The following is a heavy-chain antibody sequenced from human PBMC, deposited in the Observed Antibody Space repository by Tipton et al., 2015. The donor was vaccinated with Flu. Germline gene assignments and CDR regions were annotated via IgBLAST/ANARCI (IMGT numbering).Heavy chain of an antibody. Sequence: TLSLTCTVSGGSISSGAYCWSWIRQHPGKGLEWIGYIFYSGSTYYNPSLKSRVSMSLDPSKSQFSLKLSSVTAADTAVYYCARGRARDYDILTGYSFDYWGQGTLVTVSS. CDR1: GGSISSGAYC. D-gene: IGHD3-9*01. CDR3: ARGRARDYDILTGYSFDY. CDR2: IFYSGST. V-gene: IGHV4-31*03. J-gene: IGHJ4*02.